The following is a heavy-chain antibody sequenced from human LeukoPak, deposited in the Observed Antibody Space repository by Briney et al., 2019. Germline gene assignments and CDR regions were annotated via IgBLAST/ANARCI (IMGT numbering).Heavy chain of an antibody. CDR2: IYPGDSDT. V-gene: IGHV5-51*01. CDR3: ARHRRGYCSGGSCYRNWFDP. J-gene: IGHJ5*02. Sequence: GESLKISCKGSGYSFTSYWIGWVRQMPGKGLEWMGIIYPGDSDTRYSPSFQGQVTISADKSISTAYLQWSSLKASDTAMYYCARHRRGYCSGGSCYRNWFDPWGQGTLVIVSS. CDR1: GYSFTSYW. D-gene: IGHD2-15*01.